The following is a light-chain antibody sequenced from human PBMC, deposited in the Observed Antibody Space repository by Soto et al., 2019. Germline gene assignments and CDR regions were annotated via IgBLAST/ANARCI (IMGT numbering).Light chain of an antibody. Sequence: EMVLTQSPGTLSLSPGERATLSCWASESVSSSYLAWYQQKPGQAPRLLIHSTSTRAPDIPDRFSGSGSGTHFTLTISRLEPEDCAVYYCHQCGTTPPFTFGPGTRVDIK. CDR1: ESVSSSY. CDR3: HQCGTTPPFT. V-gene: IGKV3-20*01. CDR2: STS. J-gene: IGKJ3*01.